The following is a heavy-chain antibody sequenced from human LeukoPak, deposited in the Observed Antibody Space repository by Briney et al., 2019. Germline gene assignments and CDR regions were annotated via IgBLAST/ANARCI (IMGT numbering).Heavy chain of an antibody. CDR2: INAGNGNT. CDR3: ARDTRYCSGGSCSGTYYYYGMDV. Sequence: ASVKVSCKASGYTFTSYAMHWVRQAPGQRLEWMGWINAGNGNTKYSQKFQGRVTITRDTSASTAYMELSSLRSEDTAVYYCARDTRYCSGGSCSGTYYYYGMDVWGQGTTVTVSS. CDR1: GYTFTSYA. J-gene: IGHJ6*02. D-gene: IGHD2-15*01. V-gene: IGHV1-3*01.